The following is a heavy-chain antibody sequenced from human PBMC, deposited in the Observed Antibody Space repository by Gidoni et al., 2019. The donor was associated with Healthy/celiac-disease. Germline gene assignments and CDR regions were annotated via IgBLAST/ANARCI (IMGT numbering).Heavy chain of an antibody. D-gene: IGHD6-19*01. CDR3: ARKGGGIEVDGTGWLDP. J-gene: IGHJ5*02. V-gene: IGHV3-30*04. Sequence: VQLVASGVGLVQPWRSLILSCAASGFTFSIYAMHWVRQAPGKGVEWVAVIADDGSNKYYADYVKGRLTISRDNSKNTLELQMNSMRAEDKAVYYCARKGGGIEVDGTGWLDPWGQGTLVTVSS. CDR2: IADDGSNK. CDR1: GFTFSIYA.